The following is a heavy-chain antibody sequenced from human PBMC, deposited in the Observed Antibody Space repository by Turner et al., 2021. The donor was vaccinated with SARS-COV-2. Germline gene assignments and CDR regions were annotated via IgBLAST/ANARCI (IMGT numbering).Heavy chain of an antibody. Sequence: VQLQESGPGLGKPSQTLSLTCAVSGGSFSSGDYYWTWIRQPPGKCLEWIGYIYYSGSTFYNPSLKSRVTISLDTSMNQFSLKLSSVTAADTAVYYCASQQLFGYYFDHWGQGTLVTVSS. CDR1: GGSFSSGDYY. D-gene: IGHD6-13*01. CDR3: ASQQLFGYYFDH. V-gene: IGHV4-30-4*01. CDR2: IYYSGST. J-gene: IGHJ4*02.